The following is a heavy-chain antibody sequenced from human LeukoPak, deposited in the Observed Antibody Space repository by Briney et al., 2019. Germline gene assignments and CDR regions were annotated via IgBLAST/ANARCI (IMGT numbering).Heavy chain of an antibody. CDR1: GGSFSGYY. D-gene: IGHD2-2*01. V-gene: IGHV4-34*01. CDR2: ISHSGST. J-gene: IGHJ5*02. CDR3: ARGRDIVVVPAVLGFDP. Sequence: PSETLSLTCAVYGGSFSGYYWSWIRQPPGKGLEWIGEISHSGSTNYNPSLKSRVTISVDTSKNQFSLKLSSVTAADTAVYYCARGRDIVVVPAVLGFDPWGQGTLVTVSS.